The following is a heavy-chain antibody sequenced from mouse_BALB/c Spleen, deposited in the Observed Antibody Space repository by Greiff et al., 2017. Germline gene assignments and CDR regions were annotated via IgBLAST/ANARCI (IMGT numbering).Heavy chain of an antibody. V-gene: IGHV1-7*01. CDR1: GYTFTSYW. D-gene: IGHD2-2*01. CDR2: INPSTGYT. CDR3: ARYGYDHYAMDY. J-gene: IGHJ4*01. Sequence: QVQLKASGAELAKPGASVKMSCKASGYTFTSYWMHWVKQRPGQGLEWIGYINPSTGYTEYNQKFKDKATLTADKSSSTAYMQLSSLTSEDSAVYYCARYGYDHYAMDYWGQGTSVTVSS.